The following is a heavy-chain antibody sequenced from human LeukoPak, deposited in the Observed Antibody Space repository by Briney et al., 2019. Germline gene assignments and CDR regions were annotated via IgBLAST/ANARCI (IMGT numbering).Heavy chain of an antibody. CDR2: IYETGHT. V-gene: IGHV4-59*08. Sequence: SETLSLTCTVSGGSVSNYYWSWIRQPPGKGLEWIAYIYETGHTGYNPSLKTRVTISLDTSKNQFSPKLNSVTAADTAVYYCARHFLRGGFDSWGQGTLVAVSS. D-gene: IGHD5-12*01. J-gene: IGHJ4*02. CDR1: GGSVSNYY. CDR3: ARHFLRGGFDS.